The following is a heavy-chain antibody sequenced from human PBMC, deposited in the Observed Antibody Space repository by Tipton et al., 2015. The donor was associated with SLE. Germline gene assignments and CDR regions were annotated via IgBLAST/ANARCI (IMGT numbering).Heavy chain of an antibody. Sequence: QSGPEVKKPGASVKISCKVSGYTSTNYGISWVRQAPGQGLEWLGSIRAYNGYTIYAQRLQGRITVTTDTSTGTAYMELRSLRSDDTAVYYCARFFDDWPFDYWGQGTLVTVSS. V-gene: IGHV1-18*01. CDR2: IRAYNGYT. D-gene: IGHD3-9*01. CDR1: GYTSTNYG. CDR3: ARFFDDWPFDY. J-gene: IGHJ4*02.